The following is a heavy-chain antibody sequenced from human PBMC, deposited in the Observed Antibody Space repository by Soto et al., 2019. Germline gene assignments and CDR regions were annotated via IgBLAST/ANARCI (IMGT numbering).Heavy chain of an antibody. CDR3: ARAAPARVVPAASEDYYYYGMDV. J-gene: IGHJ6*02. D-gene: IGHD2-2*01. CDR2: INHSGST. Sequence: SETLSLTCAVYGGSFSGYYWSWIRQPPGKGLEWIGEINHSGSTNYNPSLKSRVTISVDTSKNQFSLKLSSVTAAGTAVYYCARAAPARVVPAASEDYYYYGMDVWGQGTTVTAP. V-gene: IGHV4-34*01. CDR1: GGSFSGYY.